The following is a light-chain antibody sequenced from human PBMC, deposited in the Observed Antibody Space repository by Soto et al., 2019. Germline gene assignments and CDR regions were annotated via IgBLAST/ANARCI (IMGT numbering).Light chain of an antibody. CDR3: QQYNSYWT. V-gene: IGKV3-11*01. J-gene: IGKJ1*01. CDR1: QSVKTF. CDR2: DAS. Sequence: EIVLTQSPATLSLSPGQRANLSCRASQSVKTFLVWYQHRPGQAPRVLIYDASHRASGIPARFSGSGSGTEFTLTISSLQPDDFATYYCQQYNSYWTFGQGTKVDIK.